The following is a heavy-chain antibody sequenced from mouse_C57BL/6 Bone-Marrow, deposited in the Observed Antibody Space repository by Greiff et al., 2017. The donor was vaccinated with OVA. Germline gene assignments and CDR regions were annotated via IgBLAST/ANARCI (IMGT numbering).Heavy chain of an antibody. CDR2: INYDGSST. D-gene: IGHD3-3*01. CDR1: GFTFSDYY. V-gene: IGHV5-16*01. J-gene: IGHJ2*01. CDR3: ARDWGLFDY. Sequence: DVMLVESEGGLVQPGSSMKLSCTASGFTFSDYYMAWVRQVPEKGLEWVANINYDGSSTYYLDSLKSRFIISRDNAKSILYLHMSSLKSEDTATYYCARDWGLFDYWGQGTTLTVSS.